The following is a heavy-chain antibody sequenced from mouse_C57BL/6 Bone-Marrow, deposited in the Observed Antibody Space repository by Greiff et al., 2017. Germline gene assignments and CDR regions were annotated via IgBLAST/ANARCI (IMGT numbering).Heavy chain of an antibody. CDR3: ARDWDYFDY. CDR2: IYPGDGDT. J-gene: IGHJ2*01. D-gene: IGHD4-1*01. Sequence: LVESGAELVKPGASVKISCKVSGYAFSTYWMNWVKQRPGKGLEWIGQIYPGDGDTNYNGKFKGKATLTADKSSSAAYMQLSSLTSEDSAVYFCARDWDYFDYWGQGTTLTVSS. CDR1: GYAFSTYW. V-gene: IGHV1-80*01.